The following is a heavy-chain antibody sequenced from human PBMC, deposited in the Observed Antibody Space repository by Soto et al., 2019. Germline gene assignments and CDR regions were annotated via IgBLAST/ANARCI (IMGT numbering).Heavy chain of an antibody. CDR1: GYSFTSYW. J-gene: IGHJ6*02. CDR3: ARLALFATPVTDYYYYGMDV. D-gene: IGHD4-17*01. Sequence: PGESLKISCKGSGYSFTSYWISWVRQMPGKGLEWMGRIDPSDSYTNYSPSFQGHVTISADKSISTAYLQWSSLKASDTAMYYCARLALFATPVTDYYYYGMDVCGQGTTVTVSS. CDR2: IDPSDSYT. V-gene: IGHV5-10-1*01.